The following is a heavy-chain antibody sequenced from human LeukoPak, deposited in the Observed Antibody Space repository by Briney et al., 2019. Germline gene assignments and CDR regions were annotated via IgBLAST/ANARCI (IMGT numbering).Heavy chain of an antibody. J-gene: IGHJ4*02. CDR3: SRMTYCSGGSCSFDD. CDR1: GFTFGDYA. D-gene: IGHD2-15*01. Sequence: PGGSLRLSCTASGFTFGDYAMNWVRQAPGKGPEWVGFITSKAYGGTREYAASVKGRLTISRDDSKCIAYLQMNSLKTEDTAVYYCSRMTYCSGGSCSFDDWGQGTLVTVSS. CDR2: ITSKAYGGTR. V-gene: IGHV3-49*04.